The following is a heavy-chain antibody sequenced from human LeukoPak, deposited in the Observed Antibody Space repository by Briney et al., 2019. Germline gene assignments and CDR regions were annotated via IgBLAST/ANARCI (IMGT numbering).Heavy chain of an antibody. J-gene: IGHJ5*02. V-gene: IGHV1-8*01. CDR1: GYTFTSYD. CDR2: MNPNSGNT. D-gene: IGHD3-22*01. CDR3: ARVSYYDSSGHNWFDP. Sequence: ASVKVSCKASGYTFTSYDINWGRQAAGQGLEWMGWMNPNSGNTGYAQKFQGRVTMTRNTSISTAYMELSSLRSEDTDVYYCARVSYYDSSGHNWFDPWGQGTLVTVSS.